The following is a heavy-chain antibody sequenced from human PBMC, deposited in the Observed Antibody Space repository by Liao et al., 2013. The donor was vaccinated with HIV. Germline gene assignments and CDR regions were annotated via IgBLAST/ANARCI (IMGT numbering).Heavy chain of an antibody. V-gene: IGHV4-61*02. CDR2: ISNTGST. J-gene: IGHJ4*02. CDR3: ARENVSGERRRFDY. CDR1: GGSVSGTSHF. Sequence: QVQLQESGPGLVQPSQTLSLTCSVSGGSVSGTSHFWHWVRQPAGKGLEWIGHISNTGSTNYNPSLKSRVTISVDTSKNQFSLKLISVTAADTAVYYCARENVSGERRRFDYWGQGSLVTVSS. D-gene: IGHD3-10*01.